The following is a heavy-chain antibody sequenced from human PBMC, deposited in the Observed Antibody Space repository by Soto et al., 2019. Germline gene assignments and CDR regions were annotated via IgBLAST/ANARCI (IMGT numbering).Heavy chain of an antibody. CDR1: GYTFTSYG. J-gene: IGHJ4*02. V-gene: IGHV1-18*01. CDR3: ARGRYGDY. Sequence: QVHLVQSEAEVKKPGASVKVSCKCSGYTFTSYGITWVRQAPGQGLEWMGWISAHNGNTDYAQKLQGRVTVTRDTSTSTAYMELRSLRSDDTAVYYCARGRYGDYWGQGALVTVSS. D-gene: IGHD1-1*01. CDR2: ISAHNGNT.